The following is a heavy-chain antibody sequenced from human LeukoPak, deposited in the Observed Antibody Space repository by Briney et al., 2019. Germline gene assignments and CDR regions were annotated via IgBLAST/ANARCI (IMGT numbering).Heavy chain of an antibody. CDR1: GGSISSGGYC. CDR2: IYYSGST. D-gene: IGHD5-12*01. Sequence: SQTLSLTCTVSGGSISSGGYCWSWIRQHPGKGLEWIGYIYYSGSTYYNPSLKSRVTISVDTSKNQFSLKLSSVTAADTAVYYCARDRRGYSGYLHPWGQGTLVTVSS. J-gene: IGHJ5*02. V-gene: IGHV4-31*03. CDR3: ARDRRGYSGYLHP.